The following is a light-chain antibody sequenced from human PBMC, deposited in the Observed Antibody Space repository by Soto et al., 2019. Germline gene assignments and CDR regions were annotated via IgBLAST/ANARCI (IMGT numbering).Light chain of an antibody. CDR3: SSYTSIISYV. J-gene: IGLJ1*01. CDR2: DVS. V-gene: IGLV2-14*03. CDR1: SSDVGGYNY. Sequence: QSALTQPASVSGSPGQSITISCTGTSSDVGGYNYVSWYQRHPGEAPKLIIYDVSNRPSGVSDRFSGSKSGNTASLTISGLQADDEADYYCSSYTSIISYVFGTGTKVTVL.